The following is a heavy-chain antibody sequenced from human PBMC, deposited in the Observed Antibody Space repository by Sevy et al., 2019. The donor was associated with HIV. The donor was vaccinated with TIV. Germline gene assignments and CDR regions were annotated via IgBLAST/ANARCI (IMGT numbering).Heavy chain of an antibody. D-gene: IGHD4-17*01. CDR3: ARDPGYGDYLDY. J-gene: IGHJ4*02. V-gene: IGHV3-30-3*01. Sequence: GGCLRLSCAASGFTFSSYAMHWVRQAPGKGLEWVAVISYDGSNKYYADSVKGRFTISRDNSKNTLYLQMNSLRAEDTDVYYCARDPGYGDYLDYWGQGTLVTVSS. CDR1: GFTFSSYA. CDR2: ISYDGSNK.